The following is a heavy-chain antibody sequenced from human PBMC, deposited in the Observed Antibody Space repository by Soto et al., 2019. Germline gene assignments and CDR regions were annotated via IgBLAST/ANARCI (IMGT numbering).Heavy chain of an antibody. CDR2: ISGSGVHT. Sequence: EMQLLESGGGLVQPGGSLRLSCVASGFPFSSYAMSWVRQTPGQGLEWVSGISGSGVHTYYADSVKGRFTISRDNSNNTLPLQVHSLRVEATAVYFCAKGGYYSVFDIWGQGTMVTVSA. V-gene: IGHV3-23*01. J-gene: IGHJ3*02. D-gene: IGHD3-16*01. CDR1: GFPFSSYA. CDR3: AKGGYYSVFDI.